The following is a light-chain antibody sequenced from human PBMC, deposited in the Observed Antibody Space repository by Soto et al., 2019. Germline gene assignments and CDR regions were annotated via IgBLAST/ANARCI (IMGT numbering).Light chain of an antibody. J-gene: IGLJ2*01. CDR3: SSYTCSSTYVV. CDR2: DVS. CDR1: SSDVGGYNY. V-gene: IGLV2-14*01. Sequence: QSALTQPASVSGSPGQSITISCTGTSSDVGGYNYVSWYQQHPGKAPKLMIYDVSNRPSGVSNRFSGSKSGNTSSLTISVLQAEDEADDDCSSYTCSSTYVVFGGGTKLTVL.